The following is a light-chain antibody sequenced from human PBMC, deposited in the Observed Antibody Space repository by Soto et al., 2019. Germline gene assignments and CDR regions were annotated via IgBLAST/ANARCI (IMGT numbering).Light chain of an antibody. J-gene: IGKJ4*01. CDR1: QSISSY. V-gene: IGKV1-17*01. Sequence: DIHITQSPSSLSASVGDRVTITCRASQSISSYLNWYQQKPGKAPKRLIYAASSLQSGVPSRFSGSGSGTEFTLTISSLQPEDFATYYCLQHNSYPLTFCGGTKVDI. CDR2: AAS. CDR3: LQHNSYPLT.